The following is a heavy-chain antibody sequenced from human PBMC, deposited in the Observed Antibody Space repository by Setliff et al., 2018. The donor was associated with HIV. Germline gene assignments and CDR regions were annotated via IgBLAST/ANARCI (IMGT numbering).Heavy chain of an antibody. CDR1: GGSISSSGYY. J-gene: IGHJ6*03. CDR2: IYYSGST. V-gene: IGHV4-39*01. Sequence: SETLSLTCTVSGGSISSSGYYWGWIRQPPGKGLEWIGYIYYSGSTYYTPSLKSRVAISVDTSKNQFSLQLDSVTAADTAVYYCARHYGGNSNDLYYYYYMDVWGKGTTVTVSS. D-gene: IGHD4-17*01. CDR3: ARHYGGNSNDLYYYYYMDV.